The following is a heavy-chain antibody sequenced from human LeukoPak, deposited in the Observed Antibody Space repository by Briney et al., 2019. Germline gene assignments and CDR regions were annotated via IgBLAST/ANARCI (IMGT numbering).Heavy chain of an antibody. V-gene: IGHV3-23*01. CDR1: GFTFSSYS. J-gene: IGHJ5*02. CDR2: ISGSGGNT. Sequence: GGSLRLSCAASGFTFSSYSMDWVRQAPGKGLEWVSAISGSGGNTYYADSVKGRFTISRDNSKNTLYLQMNSLRAEDTAVYYCARGAVAGNWFDPWGQGTLVTVSS. D-gene: IGHD6-19*01. CDR3: ARGAVAGNWFDP.